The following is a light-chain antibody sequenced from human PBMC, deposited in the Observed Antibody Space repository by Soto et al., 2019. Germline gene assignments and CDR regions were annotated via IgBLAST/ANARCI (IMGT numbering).Light chain of an antibody. Sequence: DIVMTQSPLSLPVTPGEPASISCRSSQSLLHSDGYNYLDWYLQKPGQSPQLLIYLGSNRASGVPDRFSGSGSGTDFTLKISRVEAEDVGVYYCMQAIQIITFGQGTRLEIK. V-gene: IGKV2-28*01. CDR2: LGS. J-gene: IGKJ5*01. CDR1: QSLLHSDGYNY. CDR3: MQAIQIIT.